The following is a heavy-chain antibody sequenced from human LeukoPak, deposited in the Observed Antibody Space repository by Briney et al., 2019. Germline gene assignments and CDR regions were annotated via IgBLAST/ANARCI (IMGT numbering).Heavy chain of an antibody. CDR3: VKDGTGTYTLDY. D-gene: IGHD3-10*01. Sequence: GGSLRLSCAATGFTFSNYAILWGRQAPGKGREWVAFITDDGSSQHYADSVKGRFTISRDNSKNTLNLQMQSLRAEATAVYSCVKDGTGTYTLDYWGQGTLVTVSS. J-gene: IGHJ4*02. CDR1: GFTFSNYA. V-gene: IGHV3-30-3*01. CDR2: ITDDGSSQ.